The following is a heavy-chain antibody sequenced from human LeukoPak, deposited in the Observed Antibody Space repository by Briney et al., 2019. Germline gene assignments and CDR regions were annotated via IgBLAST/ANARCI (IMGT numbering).Heavy chain of an antibody. CDR2: IYYSGST. CDR1: GGSISSGDYY. J-gene: IGHJ5*02. V-gene: IGHV4-30-4*01. CDR3: ARDLKGFDP. Sequence: SETLSLTCTVSGGSISSGDYYWSWIRQPPGKGLEWIGYIYYSGSTYYNPSLKSRVTISVDTSKNQFSLQLNSVTPEDTALYYCARDLKGFDPWGQGTLVTVSS.